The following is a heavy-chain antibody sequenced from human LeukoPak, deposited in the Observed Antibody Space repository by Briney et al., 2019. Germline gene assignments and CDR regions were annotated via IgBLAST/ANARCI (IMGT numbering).Heavy chain of an antibody. J-gene: IGHJ4*02. CDR3: ARTPKRFGELYQPGDS. CDR2: ISAYNGNA. D-gene: IGHD3-10*01. CDR1: GYTFTNYG. Sequence: VASVKVSCKASGYTFTNYGITWVRQVPGQGLEWLGRISAYNGNANYAQNLQDRVTLTSDTSTSTAYMELRSLRSDDTGIYYCARTPKRFGELYQPGDSWGQGTLLTVSS. V-gene: IGHV1-18*01.